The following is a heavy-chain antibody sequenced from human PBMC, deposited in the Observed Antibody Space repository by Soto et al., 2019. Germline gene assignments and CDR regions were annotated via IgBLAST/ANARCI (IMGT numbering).Heavy chain of an antibody. V-gene: IGHV3-66*01. CDR2: IYSGGST. J-gene: IGHJ4*02. CDR3: ARDRSGSGYYYLDF. Sequence: GGSLRLSCAASGFTVSSNYMSWVRQAPGKGLEWVSVIYSGGSTYYADSVKGRFTISRDNSKNTLYLQMNSLRAEDTAVYYCARDRSGSGYYYLDFCAQGTLVTVSA. D-gene: IGHD3-3*01. CDR1: GFTVSSNY.